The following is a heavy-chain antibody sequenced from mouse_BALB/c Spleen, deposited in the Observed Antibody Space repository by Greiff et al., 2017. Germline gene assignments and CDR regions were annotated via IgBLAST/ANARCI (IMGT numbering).Heavy chain of an antibody. D-gene: IGHD2-4*01. CDR3: ARDNDYVGFAY. V-gene: IGHV5-9-4*01. Sequence: EVKLMESGGGLVKPGGSLKLSCAASGFTFSSYAMSWVRQSPEKRLEWVAEISSGGSYTYYPDTVTGRFTISRDNAKNTLYLEMSSLRSEDTAMYYCARDNDYVGFAYWGQGTLVTVSA. CDR2: ISSGGSYT. J-gene: IGHJ3*01. CDR1: GFTFSSYA.